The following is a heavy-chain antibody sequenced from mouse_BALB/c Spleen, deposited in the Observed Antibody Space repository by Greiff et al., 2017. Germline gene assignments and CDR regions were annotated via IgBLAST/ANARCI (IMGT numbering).Heavy chain of an antibody. J-gene: IGHJ3*01. CDR3: ARGLRLREGFAY. CDR1: GYSITSDYA. D-gene: IGHD1-2*01. Sequence: EVQLQESGPGLVKPSQSLSLTCTVTGYSITSDYAWNWIRQFPGNKLEWMGYISYSGSTSYNPSLKSRISITRDTSKNQFFLQLNSVTTEDTATYYCARGLRLREGFAYWGQGTLVTVSA. CDR2: ISYSGST. V-gene: IGHV3-2*02.